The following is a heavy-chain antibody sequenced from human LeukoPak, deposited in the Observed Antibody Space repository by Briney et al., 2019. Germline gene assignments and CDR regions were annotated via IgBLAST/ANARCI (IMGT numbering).Heavy chain of an antibody. CDR2: ISGSGGTT. J-gene: IGHJ5*02. D-gene: IGHD6-19*01. Sequence: QPGGTLRLSCAASGFTFNNYAMNWLRQPPGKGLKWVSSISGSGGTTHYADSVKDRFTISRDNSKNTLYLQMNSLRVDDTAVYYCAKDRYIGGWYEGTYASWGQGTLVTVSS. CDR3: AKDRYIGGWYEGTYAS. CDR1: GFTFNNYA. V-gene: IGHV3-23*01.